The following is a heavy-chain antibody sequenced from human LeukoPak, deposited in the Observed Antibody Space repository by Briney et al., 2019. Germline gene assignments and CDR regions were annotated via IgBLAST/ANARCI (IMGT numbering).Heavy chain of an antibody. Sequence: SETLSLTCTVSGGSISSYYWSWIRQPPGKGLEWIGYIYYSGSTNYNPSLKSRVTISVDTSKNQFSLKLSSVTAADTAVYYCVTGTTYYYDSSGHSEDYWGQGTLVTVSS. V-gene: IGHV4-59*08. CDR2: IYYSGST. J-gene: IGHJ4*02. CDR3: VTGTTYYYDSSGHSEDY. D-gene: IGHD3-22*01. CDR1: GGSISSYY.